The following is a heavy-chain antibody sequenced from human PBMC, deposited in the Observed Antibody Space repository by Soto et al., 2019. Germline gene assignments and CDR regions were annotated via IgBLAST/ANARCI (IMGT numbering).Heavy chain of an antibody. Sequence: ESGGGLVQPGGSLRLSCAASGFTFSIYSMNWVRQAPGKGLEWVSYISTTSTTIYYADSVKGRFTISRDNAKNSLYLQMNSLRDGDTAVYYCARDDAFDIWGQGTMVTVSS. CDR2: ISTTSTTI. J-gene: IGHJ3*02. V-gene: IGHV3-48*02. CDR3: ARDDAFDI. CDR1: GFTFSIYS.